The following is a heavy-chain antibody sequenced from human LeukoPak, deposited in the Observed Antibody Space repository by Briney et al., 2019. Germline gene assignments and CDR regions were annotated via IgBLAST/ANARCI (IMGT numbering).Heavy chain of an antibody. V-gene: IGHV3-21*01. CDR3: GRAFPPLRTASAGDL. D-gene: IGHD3-16*01. CDR1: GFSFSD. Sequence: PGGSLRLSCSASGFSFSDMNWFRQAPGKGLEWISSISGRSSHVYYGDSVKGRFSISRDNAMNSVFLQTNSLGVDDTAVYYCGRAFPPLRTASAGDLWGQGTLVTVSS. J-gene: IGHJ4*02. CDR2: ISGRSSHV.